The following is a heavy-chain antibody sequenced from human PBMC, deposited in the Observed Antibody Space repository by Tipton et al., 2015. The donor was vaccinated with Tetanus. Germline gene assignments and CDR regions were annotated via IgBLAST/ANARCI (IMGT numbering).Heavy chain of an antibody. D-gene: IGHD3-10*01. CDR2: IYYSGDT. CDR3: ARGDYYGSGTYDV. Sequence: TLSLTCSVSGASISSGGYSWNWVRQHPEKGLEWIGYIYYSGDTYINPSLKSRVTLSLDTTKKQVSLKLSSVTAADTAVYYCARGDYYGSGTYDVWGQGTTVTVPS. CDR1: GASISSGGYS. V-gene: IGHV4-31*03. J-gene: IGHJ6*02.